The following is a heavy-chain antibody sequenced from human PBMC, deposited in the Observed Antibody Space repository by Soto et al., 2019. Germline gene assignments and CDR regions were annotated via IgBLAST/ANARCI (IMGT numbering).Heavy chain of an antibody. D-gene: IGHD1-26*01. Sequence: ASVKVSCKASGGTFSSYAISWVRQAPGQGLEWMGGIIPIFGIANYAQKFQGRVTITADKSTSTAYMELSSLRSEDTAVYYCARVPYSGTEYYYYYMDVWGKGTTVTVSS. CDR1: GGTFSSYA. CDR2: IIPIFGIA. V-gene: IGHV1-69*10. J-gene: IGHJ6*03. CDR3: ARVPYSGTEYYYYYMDV.